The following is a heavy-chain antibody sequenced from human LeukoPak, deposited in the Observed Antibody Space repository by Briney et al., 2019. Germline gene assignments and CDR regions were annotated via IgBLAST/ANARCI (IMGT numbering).Heavy chain of an antibody. D-gene: IGHD1-26*01. CDR2: TGNKASRYTT. J-gene: IGHJ3*02. CDR3: TRGYSGRSVYAFDI. V-gene: IGHV3-72*01. Sequence: GGSLRLSCAASGSTFSDQYMDWVRQAPGKGLQWVGRTGNKASRYTTEYAASVKGRFTISRDDSKNSLYLQMNSLKTEDTALYYCTRGYSGRSVYAFDIWGQGTMVTVSS. CDR1: GSTFSDQY.